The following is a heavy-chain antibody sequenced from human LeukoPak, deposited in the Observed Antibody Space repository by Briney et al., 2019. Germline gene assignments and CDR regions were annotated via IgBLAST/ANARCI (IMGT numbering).Heavy chain of an antibody. CDR1: GDSISSNYW. J-gene: IGHJ4*02. Sequence: PSGTLSXTCAVSGDSISSNYWWTWVRQPPGKGLEWIGEIHHSGSTNYSPSLKSRVTVSVDNSRNDFSLSLTSVSAADTAVYYCXRXIPXYFGTSGYYYEYWGQGTLVTVSS. V-gene: IGHV4-4*02. CDR3: XRXIPXYFGTSGYYYEY. CDR2: IHHSGST. D-gene: IGHD3-22*01.